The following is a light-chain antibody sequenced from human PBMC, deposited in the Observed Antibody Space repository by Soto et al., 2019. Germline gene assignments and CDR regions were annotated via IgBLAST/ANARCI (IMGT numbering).Light chain of an antibody. CDR3: QQCGSSPET. Sequence: TQSPATLSLSPGERATLSCRASQSFRGLLAWYQQKPGQAPRLLIYGASSRATGIPDRFSGSGSGTDFTLTISRLEPEDFAVYYCQQCGSSPETFGQGTKVDI. CDR2: GAS. V-gene: IGKV3-20*01. CDR1: QSFRGL. J-gene: IGKJ1*01.